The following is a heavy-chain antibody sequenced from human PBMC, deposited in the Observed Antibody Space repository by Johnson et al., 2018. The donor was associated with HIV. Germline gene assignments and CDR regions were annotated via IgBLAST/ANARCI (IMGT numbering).Heavy chain of an antibody. Sequence: QVQLVECGGGVVQPGGSLRLSCAASGFTFSSYGMHWVRQAPGKGLEWVAFIRHDGGEKYYADSVKGRFTISRDNSKNTLYLQMNSLRAEDTAVYYCASILVVAAQEADAFDIWGQGTMVTVSS. CDR2: IRHDGGEK. CDR1: GFTFSSYG. J-gene: IGHJ3*02. CDR3: ASILVVAAQEADAFDI. V-gene: IGHV3-30*02. D-gene: IGHD2-15*01.